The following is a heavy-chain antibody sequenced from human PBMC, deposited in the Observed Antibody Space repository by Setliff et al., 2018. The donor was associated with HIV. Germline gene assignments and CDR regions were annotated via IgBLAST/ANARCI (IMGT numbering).Heavy chain of an antibody. CDR1: GGSISSSNW. J-gene: IGHJ4*02. D-gene: IGHD3-3*01. CDR3: ASGDNFWSGSYY. Sequence: PSETLSLTCAVSGGSISSSNWWRWVRQPPGKGLEWIGEIFHSENTNYNPSLKSRVTISVDKSKNQFSLKVTSVTAADTAVYYCASGDNFWSGSYYWGQGTLVTVSS. CDR2: IFHSENT. V-gene: IGHV4-4*02.